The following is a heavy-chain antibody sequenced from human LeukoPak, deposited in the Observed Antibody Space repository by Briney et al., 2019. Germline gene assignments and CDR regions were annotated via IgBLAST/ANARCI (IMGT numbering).Heavy chain of an antibody. V-gene: IGHV4-4*02. CDR3: ARGGDYDILTGPPPFDY. CDR1: GGSISSNNW. CDR2: IYYSGST. Sequence: PSETLSLTCAVSGGSISSNNWWSWVRQPPGKGPEWIGYIYYSGSTNYNPSLKSRVTISVDTSKNQFSLKLSSVTAADTAVYYCARGGDYDILTGPPPFDYWGLGTLVTVSS. J-gene: IGHJ4*02. D-gene: IGHD3-9*01.